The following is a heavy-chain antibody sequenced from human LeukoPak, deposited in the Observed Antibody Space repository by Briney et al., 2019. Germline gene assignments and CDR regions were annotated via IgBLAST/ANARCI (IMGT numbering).Heavy chain of an antibody. CDR3: AKLTGFCSGNNCCSGFVY. V-gene: IGHV3-23*01. Sequence: AGYLRLSGAAAGFSFTTTDMSWDRQAPGRGREWVSTTIAGVCTKYYAHSVKGRFSISGHNSKNTLFLQKNSLRAEDTAVYYCAKLTGFCSGNNCCSGFVYWGQGTLVTVCS. J-gene: IGHJ4*02. D-gene: IGHD2-15*01. CDR2: TIAGVCTK. CDR1: GFSFTTTD.